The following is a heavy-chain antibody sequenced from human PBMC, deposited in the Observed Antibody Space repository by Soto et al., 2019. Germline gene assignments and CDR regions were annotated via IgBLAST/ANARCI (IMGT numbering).Heavy chain of an antibody. J-gene: IGHJ4*02. V-gene: IGHV1-46*01. CDR2: INPSGGST. CDR1: GYTFTSYY. CDR3: ARDLKDVEMATIRWLGFDY. D-gene: IGHD5-12*01. Sequence: GASVKVCCKASGYTFTSYYMQWVRQAPGQGLEWMGIINPSGGSTSYAQKFQGRVTMTRDTSTSTVYMELSSLRSEDTAVYYCARDLKDVEMATIRWLGFDYWGQGTLVTVSS.